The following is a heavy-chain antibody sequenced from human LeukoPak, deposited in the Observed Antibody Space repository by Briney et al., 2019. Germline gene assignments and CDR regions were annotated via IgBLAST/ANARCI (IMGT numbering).Heavy chain of an antibody. J-gene: IGHJ6*04. CDR1: GGSFSGYY. CDR2: INHSGST. D-gene: IGHD2-2*01. CDR3: ASIRGDIVVVPAARMDV. Sequence: SETLSLTCAVYGGSFSGYYWSWIRQPPGNGLEWIGEINHSGSTNYNPSLKSRVTISVDTSKNQFSLKLSSVTAADTAVYYCASIRGDIVVVPAARMDVWGKGTTVTVSS. V-gene: IGHV4-34*01.